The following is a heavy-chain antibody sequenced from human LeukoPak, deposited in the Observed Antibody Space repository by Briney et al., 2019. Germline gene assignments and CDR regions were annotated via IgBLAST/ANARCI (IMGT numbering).Heavy chain of an antibody. D-gene: IGHD3-16*01. CDR3: TRGRGGTIVWGYLDY. V-gene: IGHV1-8*01. CDR2: MNSNSGNT. CDR1: GYTLINYV. Sequence: GASVKVSCKASGYTLINYVIMWVRQATGQGLEWMGWMNSNSGNTGYAQKFQGRVTMTRDTSMSTAYMELSSLRSEDTAVYYCTRGRGGTIVWGYLDYWGQGTLVTVSS. J-gene: IGHJ4*02.